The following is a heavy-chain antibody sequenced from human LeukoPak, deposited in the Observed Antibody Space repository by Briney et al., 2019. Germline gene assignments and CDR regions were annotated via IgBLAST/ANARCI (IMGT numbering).Heavy chain of an antibody. CDR2: IYYSGST. Sequence: SETLSLTCTVSGGSISTYYWSWIRQPPGKGLEWIGYIYYSGSTTYNPSLKSRVTISVDTSKNQFSLKLSSVTAADTAVYYCARHNILTGYHNFDYWGQGTPVTVSS. CDR3: ARHNILTGYHNFDY. J-gene: IGHJ4*02. CDR1: GGSISTYY. V-gene: IGHV4-59*08. D-gene: IGHD3-9*01.